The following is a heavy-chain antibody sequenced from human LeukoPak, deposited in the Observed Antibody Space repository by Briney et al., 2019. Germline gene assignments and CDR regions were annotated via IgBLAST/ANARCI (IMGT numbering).Heavy chain of an antibody. J-gene: IGHJ4*02. CDR1: GFTFSSYW. Sequence: PAGGSLRLSCAASGFTFSSYWMSWVRQAPGKGLEWVANIKQDGSEKYYVDSVKGRFTISRDNAKNSLYLQMNSLRAEDTAVYYCARGFPFPFYGDERIPFDYWGQGTLVTVSS. CDR2: IKQDGSEK. V-gene: IGHV3-7*01. CDR3: ARGFPFPFYGDERIPFDY. D-gene: IGHD4-17*01.